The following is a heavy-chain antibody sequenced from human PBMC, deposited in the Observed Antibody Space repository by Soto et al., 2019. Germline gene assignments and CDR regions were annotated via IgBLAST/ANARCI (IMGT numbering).Heavy chain of an antibody. CDR3: ARVQSLAGVY. D-gene: IGHD6-19*01. J-gene: IGHJ4*02. Sequence: EVQLVESGGGLVQPGGSLRLSCPASGFTFSNYWMSWVRQAPGKGLEWVANIKQDGGDKYYVDSVKGRFSISRDNAKNSLYLHMNSLRAEDTAVYYCARVQSLAGVYWGQGTLVTVSS. V-gene: IGHV3-7*05. CDR2: IKQDGGDK. CDR1: GFTFSNYW.